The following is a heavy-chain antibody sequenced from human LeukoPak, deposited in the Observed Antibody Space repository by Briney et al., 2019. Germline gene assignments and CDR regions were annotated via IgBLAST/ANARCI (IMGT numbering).Heavy chain of an antibody. D-gene: IGHD6-19*01. CDR2: IGTLADT. Sequence: GGSLRLSCAASGLTFSQHDMHWVRQVTGEGLEWVSAIGTLADTFYSDSVKGRFTISRENAKNSLYLQMNSLIAGDTAVYYCASVRRRGRSYACDIWGRGTMVTVSS. V-gene: IGHV3-13*01. J-gene: IGHJ3*02. CDR1: GLTFSQHD. CDR3: ASVRRRGRSYACDI.